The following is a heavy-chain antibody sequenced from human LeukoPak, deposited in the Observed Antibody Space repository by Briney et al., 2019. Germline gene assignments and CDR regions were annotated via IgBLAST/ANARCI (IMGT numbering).Heavy chain of an antibody. Sequence: PGGSLRLSCAASGFTVRSNYMSWVRQAPGKGLEWVSVIYSGGSTYYADSVKGRFTISRDNSKNTLYLQMNSLRAEDTAVYYCARDRESPAFDIWGQGTMVTVSS. CDR3: ARDRESPAFDI. V-gene: IGHV3-53*01. J-gene: IGHJ3*02. CDR2: IYSGGST. CDR1: GFTVRSNY. D-gene: IGHD3-10*01.